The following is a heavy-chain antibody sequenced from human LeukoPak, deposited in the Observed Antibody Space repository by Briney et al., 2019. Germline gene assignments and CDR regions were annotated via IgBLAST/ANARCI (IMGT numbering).Heavy chain of an antibody. Sequence: SETLSLTCTVSGASISTYYWSWIRQPPGKGLEWIAYMYDSGNTDYNPSLKSRVTISIDTSKNQFSLKLNSVTAADTAVYYCASNDEYFQYWGQGTLVTVSS. CDR1: GASISTYY. CDR2: MYDSGNT. J-gene: IGHJ1*01. V-gene: IGHV4-59*01. CDR3: ASNDEYFQY.